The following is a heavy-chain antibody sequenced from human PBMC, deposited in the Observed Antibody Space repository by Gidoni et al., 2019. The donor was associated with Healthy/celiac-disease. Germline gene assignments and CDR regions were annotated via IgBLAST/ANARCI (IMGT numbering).Heavy chain of an antibody. CDR2: IISSSSYT. Sequence: QVQLVESGGGLVKPGGSLRLSCAASGFTFSDYYMSWIRQAPGKGLEWVSYIISSSSYTNYADSVKGRFTISRDNAKNSLYLQMNSLRAEDTVVYYCARAYSSSSEIDYWGQGNLVTVSS. V-gene: IGHV3-11*06. CDR1: GFTFSDYY. CDR3: ARAYSSSSEIDY. J-gene: IGHJ4*02. D-gene: IGHD6-6*01.